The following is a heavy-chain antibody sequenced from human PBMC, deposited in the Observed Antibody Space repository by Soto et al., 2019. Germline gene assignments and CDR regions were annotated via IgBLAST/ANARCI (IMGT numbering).Heavy chain of an antibody. J-gene: IGHJ4*02. CDR2: IKTDGSKK. Sequence: EVQLVESGGGLVQPGGSLRLSCAASGFTFSDNWMSWVRQAPGKGLECVANIKTDGSKKYYVDPVKGRFTISRDNAKNSLYLQMNSLRADDTVVYYCATSMGRGGNDYWGQGTLVAVSS. CDR3: ATSMGRGGNDY. V-gene: IGHV3-7*05. D-gene: IGHD3-10*01. CDR1: GFTFSDNW.